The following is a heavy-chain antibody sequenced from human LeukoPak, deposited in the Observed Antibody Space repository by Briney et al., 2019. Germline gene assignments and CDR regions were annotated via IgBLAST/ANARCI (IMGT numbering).Heavy chain of an antibody. Sequence: PGGSLRLSCAASGFTFSSSWIHWVRQAPGKGLEWVSSITSSSSSIYYADSVKGRFTISRDNAKNSLYLQMNSLRAEDTAVYYCANTKQFEYWGQGTLVTVSS. CDR1: GFTFSSSW. D-gene: IGHD1-1*01. J-gene: IGHJ4*02. V-gene: IGHV3-21*01. CDR2: ITSSSSSI. CDR3: ANTKQFEY.